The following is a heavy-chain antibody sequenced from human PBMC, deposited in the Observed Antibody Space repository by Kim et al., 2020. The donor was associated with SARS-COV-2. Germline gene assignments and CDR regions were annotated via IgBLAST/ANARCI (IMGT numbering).Heavy chain of an antibody. Sequence: GGSLRLSCAASGFTFSDYYMSWIRQAPGKGLEWISYISNSGFTTHYADYVKGRFTISRDNAKNSLYLQMNSLRAEDTAVYYCARVGSTVAAGSIDYWGQGTLVTVSS. D-gene: IGHD6-13*01. CDR3: ARVGSTVAAGSIDY. CDR1: GFTFSDYY. J-gene: IGHJ4*02. V-gene: IGHV3-11*01. CDR2: ISNSGFTT.